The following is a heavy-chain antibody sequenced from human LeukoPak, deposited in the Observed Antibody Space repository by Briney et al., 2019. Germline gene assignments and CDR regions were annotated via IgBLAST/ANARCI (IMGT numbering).Heavy chain of an antibody. CDR1: GYSFTNYW. CDR2: LYPGDSAS. CDR3: ARRGYDSGSYFNY. Sequence: GESLKISCKGSGYSFTNYWIGWVRQMPGKGLEWMGMLYPGDSASRFSPSFQGRVTMSVDRSINTAYLQWSSLRASDTAMYYCARRGYDSGSYFNYWGQGTLVTVSS. J-gene: IGHJ4*02. D-gene: IGHD3-22*01. V-gene: IGHV5-51*01.